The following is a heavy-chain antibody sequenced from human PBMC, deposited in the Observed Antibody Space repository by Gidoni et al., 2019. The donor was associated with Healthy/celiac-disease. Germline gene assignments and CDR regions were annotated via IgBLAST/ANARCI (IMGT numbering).Heavy chain of an antibody. D-gene: IGHD3-3*01. CDR2: IDYSGST. CDR1: GGSISSYY. V-gene: IGHV4-59*01. Sequence: QVQLQESGPGLVKPSETLSLTCPVSGGSISSYYWRWIRQPPGKGLEWIGYIDYSGSTNYNPSRKSRVTISVDTSKNQFSLKLSSVTAADTAVYYCARDTGLLEFDYWGQGTLVTVSS. CDR3: ARDTGLLEFDY. J-gene: IGHJ4*02.